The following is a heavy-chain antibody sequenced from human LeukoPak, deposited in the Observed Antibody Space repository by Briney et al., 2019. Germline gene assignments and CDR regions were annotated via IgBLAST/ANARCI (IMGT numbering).Heavy chain of an antibody. CDR3: AKDRIMGCSSTSCYGAFDI. CDR1: GFTFDDYA. Sequence: GGSLRLSCAASGFTFDDYAMHWVRQAPGKGLEWVSGISWNSGSIGYADSVKGRFTISRDNAKNSLYLQMNSLRAEDTALYYCAKDRIMGCSSTSCYGAFDIWGQGTMVTVSS. CDR2: ISWNSGSI. D-gene: IGHD2-2*01. J-gene: IGHJ3*02. V-gene: IGHV3-9*01.